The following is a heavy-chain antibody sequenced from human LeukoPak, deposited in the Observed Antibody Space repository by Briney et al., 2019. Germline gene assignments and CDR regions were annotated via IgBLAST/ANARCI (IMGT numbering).Heavy chain of an antibody. J-gene: IGHJ4*02. CDR1: GYTFANYG. D-gene: IGHD6-13*01. Sequence: ASVKVSCKASGYTFANYGFCWVRQAPGHGLEWMGWISANTGKTDYAQKFQGRVTMTTDTSTSTAYMELRSLRPDDTAVYYCAKVAGDRMDYWGQGTLLTVSS. CDR2: ISANTGKT. V-gene: IGHV1-18*01. CDR3: AKVAGDRMDY.